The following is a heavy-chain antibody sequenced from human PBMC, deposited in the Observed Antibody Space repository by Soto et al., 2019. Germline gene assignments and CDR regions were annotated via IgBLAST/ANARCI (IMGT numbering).Heavy chain of an antibody. CDR2: ISYDGGNK. D-gene: IGHD3-10*01. CDR1: GFTFSSYA. J-gene: IGHJ3*02. CDR3: AREGTAFAFDI. Sequence: QVQLVESGGGLVQPGRSLRLSCAASGFTFSSYAMHWVRQAPGKGLEWVAVISYDGGNKYYADSVKGRLTISRDNAKNTQYLQMNSLRAEDTAVYYCAREGTAFAFDIGGQGTIVTGSS. V-gene: IGHV3-30-3*01.